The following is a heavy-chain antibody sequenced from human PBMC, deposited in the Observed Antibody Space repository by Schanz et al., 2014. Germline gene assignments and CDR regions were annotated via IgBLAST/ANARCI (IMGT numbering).Heavy chain of an antibody. CDR3: ARSYSSGWYPYYYGMDV. Sequence: QLVESGGGLVKPGGSLRLSCATSGFTFSDYYMSWIRQAPGKGLEWVSYISSSSSYTNYADSVKGRFTISRDNAKNSLYLQMNSLRAEDTAVYYCARSYSSGWYPYYYGMDVWGQGTTVTVSS. V-gene: IGHV3-11*06. J-gene: IGHJ6*02. CDR1: GFTFSDYY. CDR2: ISSSSSYT. D-gene: IGHD6-19*01.